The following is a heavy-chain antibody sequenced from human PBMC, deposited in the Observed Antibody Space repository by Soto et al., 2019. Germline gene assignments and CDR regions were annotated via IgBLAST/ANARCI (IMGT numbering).Heavy chain of an antibody. J-gene: IGHJ4*02. CDR1: GYSFSNFW. CDR3: ASAVLVTSTMNYFDL. V-gene: IGHV5-51*01. Sequence: GESLKISCQASGYSFSNFWIAWVRQMPGEGLEWLGIIYPDDSDTRYSPSFLGQVTISADKSIKTTYLQWSSLKASDTAIYFCASAVLVTSTMNYFDLWGQGTLVTVSS. CDR2: IYPDDSDT. D-gene: IGHD2-8*02.